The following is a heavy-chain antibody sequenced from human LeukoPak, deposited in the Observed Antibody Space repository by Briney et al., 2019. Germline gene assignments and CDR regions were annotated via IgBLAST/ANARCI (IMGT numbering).Heavy chain of an antibody. J-gene: IGHJ6*03. CDR2: ISGSGGST. CDR1: GFTFSSYA. Sequence: GGSLRLSCAASGFTFSSYAMSWVRQAPGKGLEWVSAISGSGGSTYYADSVKGRFTISRDNSKNTLYLQMNSLRAEDTAVYYCARYEREGSSWYGYYMDVWGKGTTVTVSS. V-gene: IGHV3-23*01. CDR3: ARYEREGSSWYGYYMDV. D-gene: IGHD6-13*01.